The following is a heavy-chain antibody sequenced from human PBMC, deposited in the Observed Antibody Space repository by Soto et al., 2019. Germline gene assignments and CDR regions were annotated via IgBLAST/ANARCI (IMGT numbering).Heavy chain of an antibody. V-gene: IGHV4-30-2*01. CDR3: ARGQAAAAIGY. D-gene: IGHD6-13*01. J-gene: IGHJ4*02. CDR2: IYHSGST. CDR1: GGSISSGGYS. Sequence: SETLSLTCAVSGGSISSGGYSWSWIRQPPGKGLEWIGYIYHSGSTYYNPSLKSRVTISVDRSKNQFSLKLSSVTAADTAVYYCARGQAAAAIGYWGQGTLVTVSS.